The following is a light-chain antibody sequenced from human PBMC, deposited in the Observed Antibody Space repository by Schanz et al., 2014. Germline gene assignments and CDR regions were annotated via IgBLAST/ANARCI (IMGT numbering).Light chain of an antibody. J-gene: IGKJ1*01. CDR2: DAS. Sequence: DIQMTQSPSTLSASVGDRVTITCRASQSISSWLAWYQQKPGKAPNLLIYDASTLDSGVPSRFSGSGSGTEFTLTISSLQPDDFATYYCQHYSSSSWTFGQGTKVEIK. CDR3: QHYSSSSWT. V-gene: IGKV1-5*01. CDR1: QSISSW.